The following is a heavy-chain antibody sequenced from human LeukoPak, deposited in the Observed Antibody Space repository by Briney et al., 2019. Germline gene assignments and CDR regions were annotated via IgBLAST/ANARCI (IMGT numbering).Heavy chain of an antibody. D-gene: IGHD6-13*01. CDR3: AKASIRYSSSWYYFDY. J-gene: IGHJ4*02. Sequence: GGSLRLSCAASGFTFSSYAMSWVRQAPGKGLEWVSGISGSGDSTYYADSVKGRFTISRDNSKNTLYLQMNSLRAEDTAVYYCAKASIRYSSSWYYFDYWGQGTLVTVSS. V-gene: IGHV3-23*01. CDR1: GFTFSSYA. CDR2: ISGSGDST.